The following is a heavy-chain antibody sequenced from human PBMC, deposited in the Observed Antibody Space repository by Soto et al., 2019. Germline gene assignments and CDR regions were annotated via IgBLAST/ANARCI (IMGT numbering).Heavy chain of an antibody. CDR1: DGSFTSNNW. Sequence: NPSETLSLTCAVSDGSFTSNNWWTWVRQPPGQGLEWIGEIYRTGSTNYNPSLKSRVTISLDKSENQFSLKVTSLTAADTAVYYCASRDPGTSVDYWGQGTLVTVSS. V-gene: IGHV4-4*02. J-gene: IGHJ4*02. D-gene: IGHD1-7*01. CDR2: IYRTGST. CDR3: ASRDPGTSVDY.